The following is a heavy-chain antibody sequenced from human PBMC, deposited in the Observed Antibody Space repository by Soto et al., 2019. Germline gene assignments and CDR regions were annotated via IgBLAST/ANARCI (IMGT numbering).Heavy chain of an antibody. CDR1: GYTFTNYW. J-gene: IGHJ4*02. CDR2: IFPSDSVT. D-gene: IGHD2-2*03. CDR3: VRGMDRNSAGF. V-gene: IGHV5-51*01. Sequence: PGESLKISCKASGYTFTNYWIGWVRQVPGEGLEWMGFIFPSDSVTRYSPSFQGQVTISVDKSVDTTYLQWGSLKASDTAMYYCVRGMDRNSAGFWGLGTMVTVPQ.